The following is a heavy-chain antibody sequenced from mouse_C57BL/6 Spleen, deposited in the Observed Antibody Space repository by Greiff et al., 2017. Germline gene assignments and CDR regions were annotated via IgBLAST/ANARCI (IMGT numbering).Heavy chain of an antibody. CDR1: GYTFTSYT. CDR3: AGGYDYDGAMDY. J-gene: IGHJ4*01. Sequence: QVQLKESGAELARPGASVKMSCKASGYTFTSYTMHWVKQRPGQGLEWIGYINPSSGYTKYNQKFKDKATLTADKSSSTAYMQLSSLTSEDSAVYYCAGGYDYDGAMDYWGQGTSVTVSS. D-gene: IGHD2-4*01. V-gene: IGHV1-4*01. CDR2: INPSSGYT.